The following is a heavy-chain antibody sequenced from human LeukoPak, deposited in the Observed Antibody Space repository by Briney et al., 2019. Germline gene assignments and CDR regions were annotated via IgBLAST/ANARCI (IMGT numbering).Heavy chain of an antibody. J-gene: IGHJ4*02. CDR3: ARGRGSRTGYNGDYLDY. CDR1: GGTFSNYA. V-gene: IGHV1-69*04. D-gene: IGHD5-18*01. Sequence: SVKVSCKASGGTFSNYAIDWVRQAPGQGLEWMGRITPILGLINYAQKFQGRVTITADKSTSIGYMEVTGLRSDDTAIYYCARGRGSRTGYNGDYLDYWGQGTLVTVSS. CDR2: ITPILGLI.